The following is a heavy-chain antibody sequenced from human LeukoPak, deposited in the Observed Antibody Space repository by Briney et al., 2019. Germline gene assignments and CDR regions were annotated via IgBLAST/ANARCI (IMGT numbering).Heavy chain of an antibody. CDR1: GFTFNNYG. D-gene: IGHD6-13*01. J-gene: IGHJ4*02. Sequence: GRSLRLSCAGSGFTFNNYGIHWVRQAPGKGLEWVAVISFDGSDKYCADSVKGRFTISRDHSKNTLYLQMNSLRAEDTAVYYCARGGAAADFDYWGQGTLVTVSS. CDR3: ARGGAAADFDY. CDR2: ISFDGSDK. V-gene: IGHV3-30*03.